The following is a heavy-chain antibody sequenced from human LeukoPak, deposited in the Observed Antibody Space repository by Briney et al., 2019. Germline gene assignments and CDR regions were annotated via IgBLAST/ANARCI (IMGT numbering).Heavy chain of an antibody. Sequence: GGSLRLSCAASGFTFSSYGMHWVRQAPGKGLGWVAVISYDGSNKYYADSVKGRFTISRDNSKNTLYLQTNSLRAEDTAVYYCAKDITIFGVVSWFDPWGQGTLVTVSS. V-gene: IGHV3-30*18. CDR3: AKDITIFGVVSWFDP. CDR1: GFTFSSYG. D-gene: IGHD3-3*01. CDR2: ISYDGSNK. J-gene: IGHJ5*02.